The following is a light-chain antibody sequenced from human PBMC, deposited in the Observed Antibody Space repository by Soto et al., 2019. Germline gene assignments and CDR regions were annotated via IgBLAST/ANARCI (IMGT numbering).Light chain of an antibody. CDR1: SSDVGGYNY. V-gene: IGLV2-14*01. CDR2: AVT. CDR3: ISYASSSTL. Sequence: QSVLTQPASVSGSPGQSITISCTGTSSDVGGYNYVSWYQQHPGKAPKLIIYAVTDRPSGVSSRFSGSKSGNTAPLPISGLPAEHEADDYFISYASSSTLFGTETKVTLL. J-gene: IGLJ1*01.